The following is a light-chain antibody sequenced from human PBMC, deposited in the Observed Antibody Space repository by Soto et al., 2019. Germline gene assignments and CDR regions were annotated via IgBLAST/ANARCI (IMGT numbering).Light chain of an antibody. J-gene: IGLJ1*01. Sequence: QSVLTQPASVSGSPGHSITISCTGTSIDVGAYHFVSWHQQHPGKAPKLMIYNVYDRPSGISYRFSGSKSGNTASLTISGLQGEDEADYYCSAYTVSRTYVFGTGTKVTVL. CDR1: SIDVGAYHF. CDR2: NVY. V-gene: IGLV2-14*03. CDR3: SAYTVSRTYV.